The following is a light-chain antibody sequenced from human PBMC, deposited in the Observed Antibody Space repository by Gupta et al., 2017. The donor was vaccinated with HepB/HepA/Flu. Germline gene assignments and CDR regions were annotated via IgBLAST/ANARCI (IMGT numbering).Light chain of an antibody. J-gene: IGKJ1*01. CDR1: QNIRTS. V-gene: IGKV3-11*01. Sequence: EIVLTQSPATLALSPGERVTLSCRASQNIRTSLAWYQHKPGQAPRLFIYDVSNRATGVPARFAGSGSGTDFTLAIGSLEPEDFAVYYCQQRSNWPRTFGQGTKVEI. CDR3: QQRSNWPRT. CDR2: DVS.